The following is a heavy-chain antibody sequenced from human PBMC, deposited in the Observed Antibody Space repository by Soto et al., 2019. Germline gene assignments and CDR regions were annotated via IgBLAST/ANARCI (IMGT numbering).Heavy chain of an antibody. J-gene: IGHJ4*02. CDR2: IYYSGST. V-gene: IGHV4-30-4*01. CDR3: ARHYYDSSASHVVGLYX. CDR1: GDSITNVNYY. D-gene: IGHD3-22*01. Sequence: PSETLSLTFTVSGDSITNVNYYWSWIRQPTGKGLEWIGYIYYSGSTYSNQSLNGRLTMSVDTSKNQFSLKLSSVTAADTALYYCARHYYDSSASHVVGLYXWGQGALVTVSX.